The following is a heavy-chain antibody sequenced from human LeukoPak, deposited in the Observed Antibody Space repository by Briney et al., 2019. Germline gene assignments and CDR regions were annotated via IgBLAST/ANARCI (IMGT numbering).Heavy chain of an antibody. CDR2: IYSGGNT. V-gene: IGHV3-66*01. Sequence: GGSLRLSCAASGFIVSSNYMTWVRQAPGKGLEWVSVIYSGGNTYYADSVKGRFTISRDNSKNTLSLQMNSLRAEDTAMYYCASLGSWFPGGVRYWGQGTLVTVSS. D-gene: IGHD2-8*02. CDR3: ASLGSWFPGGVRY. CDR1: GFIVSSNY. J-gene: IGHJ4*02.